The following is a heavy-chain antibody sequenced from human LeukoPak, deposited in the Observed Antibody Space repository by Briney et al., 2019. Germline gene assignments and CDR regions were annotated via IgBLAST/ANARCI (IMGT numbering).Heavy chain of an antibody. CDR1: GFTFSSYG. V-gene: IGHV3-33*01. CDR2: IWYDGSNK. Sequence: GGSLRLSCAASGFTFSSYGMHWVRQAPGKGLEWVAVIWYDGSNKYYADSVKGRFTISRDNSENTLYLQMNSLRAEDTAVYYCARAGYDILTGYYNGLDYWGQGTLVTVSS. CDR3: ARAGYDILTGYYNGLDY. J-gene: IGHJ4*02. D-gene: IGHD3-9*01.